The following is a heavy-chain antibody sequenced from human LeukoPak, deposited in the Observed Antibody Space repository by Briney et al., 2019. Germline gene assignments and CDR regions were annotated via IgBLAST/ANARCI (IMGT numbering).Heavy chain of an antibody. CDR3: AKDAVIQLWLRYFDC. Sequence: PGGSLRLSCAASGFTFSSYAVSWVRQAPGKGLEWVSAISGSGGSTYYADSVKGRFTISRDNSKNTLYLQMNSLRAEDTAVYYCAKDAVIQLWLRYFDCWGQGTLVTVSS. J-gene: IGHJ4*02. CDR1: GFTFSSYA. V-gene: IGHV3-23*01. CDR2: ISGSGGST. D-gene: IGHD5-18*01.